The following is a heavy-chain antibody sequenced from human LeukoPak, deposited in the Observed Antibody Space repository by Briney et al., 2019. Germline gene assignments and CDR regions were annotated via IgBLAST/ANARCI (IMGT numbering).Heavy chain of an antibody. CDR3: ARGRLYYDFWSGYFNAYGMDV. J-gene: IGHJ6*02. Sequence: SETLSLTCAVYGGSFSGYYWSWIRQPPGKGLEWIGEINHSGSTNYNPSLKSRVTISVDTSKNQSSLKLSSVTAADTAVYYCARGRLYYDFWSGYFNAYGMDVWGQGTTVTVSS. CDR1: GGSFSGYY. CDR2: INHSGST. V-gene: IGHV4-34*01. D-gene: IGHD3-3*01.